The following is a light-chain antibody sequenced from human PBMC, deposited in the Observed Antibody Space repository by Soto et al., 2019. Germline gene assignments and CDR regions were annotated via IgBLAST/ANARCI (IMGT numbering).Light chain of an antibody. CDR2: GAS. V-gene: IGKV1-39*01. J-gene: IGKJ3*01. Sequence: DIQMTQSPSSLSASVVDRVTITCRASQSSSTYLTWYQQKPGKAPALLIYGASTLQSGVPSRFSGSGSGTDFTLTISSLQPEDFATYYCQQSYSTPTFGPGTKVDIK. CDR1: QSSSTY. CDR3: QQSYSTPT.